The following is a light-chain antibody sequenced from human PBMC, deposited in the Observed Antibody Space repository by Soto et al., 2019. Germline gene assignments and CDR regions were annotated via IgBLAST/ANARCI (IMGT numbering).Light chain of an antibody. CDR1: SGHSSYA. J-gene: IGLJ7*01. Sequence: QSVLTQSPSASASLGASVKLTCTLSSGHSSYAIAWHQQQPEKGPRYLMKLNSDGSHSKGDGIPDRVSGSSSGAERYLTSSSLQSEDEADYYCQTWGTGPSVFGGGTQLTVL. CDR3: QTWGTGPSV. V-gene: IGLV4-69*01. CDR2: LNSDGSH.